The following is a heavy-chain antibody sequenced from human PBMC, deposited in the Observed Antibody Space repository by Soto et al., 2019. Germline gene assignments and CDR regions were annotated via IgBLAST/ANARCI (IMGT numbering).Heavy chain of an antibody. CDR1: GFTFNNYA. J-gene: IGHJ4*02. D-gene: IGHD3-3*01. CDR2: ISGSGGST. CDR3: AKARGDFWNGLDY. V-gene: IGHV3-23*01. Sequence: EVQVLASGGGLVQPGGSLRLSCAASGFTFNNYAMSWVRQAPGKGLEWVSAISGSGGSTDYADSVKGRFTISRDNSKNTLYLQMNSLRAEDTAVYYCAKARGDFWNGLDYWGQGTLVTVSS.